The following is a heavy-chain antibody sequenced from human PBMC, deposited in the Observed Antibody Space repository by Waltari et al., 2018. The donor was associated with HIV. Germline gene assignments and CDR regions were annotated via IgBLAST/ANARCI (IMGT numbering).Heavy chain of an antibody. J-gene: IGHJ5*02. CDR3: SRDRRVRRPSKSSINTINWFDP. CDR2: INTRNKNP. Sequence: QVQLVQPDSILTAPGASVTVSCKASGYSFLTYGINWVRQAPGQGLEWMGSINTRNKNPAYAQALAGRFVVSVDTSVNTTFLQIKGLKTEDTATYFCSRDRRVRRPSKSSINTINWFDPWGQGTLIVVS. CDR1: GYSFLTYG. D-gene: IGHD1-1*01. V-gene: IGHV7-4-1*02.